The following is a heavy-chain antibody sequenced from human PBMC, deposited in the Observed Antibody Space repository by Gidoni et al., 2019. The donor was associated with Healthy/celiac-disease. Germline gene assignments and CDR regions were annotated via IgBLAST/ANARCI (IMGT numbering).Heavy chain of an antibody. CDR3: ARGGGAGYCSGGSCSDFDY. D-gene: IGHD2-15*01. Sequence: QVQLQQWGAGLLKPSETLSLTCAVYGGSFSGYYWSWIRQPPGKGLEWIGEIKHSGSTNYNPSLKSRVTISVDTSKSQFSLKLSSVTAADTAVYYCARGGGAGYCSGGSCSDFDYWGQGTLVTVSS. J-gene: IGHJ4*02. V-gene: IGHV4-34*01. CDR1: GGSFSGYY. CDR2: IKHSGST.